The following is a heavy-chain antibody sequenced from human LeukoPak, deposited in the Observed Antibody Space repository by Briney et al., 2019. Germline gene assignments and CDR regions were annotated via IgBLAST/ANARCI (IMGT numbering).Heavy chain of an antibody. Sequence: PGGYLSFSCAGSAFTFSSYAMGWDRQAPGKGLKWVLAISGSGGSTYYADSVKGRFTISRDNSKNTLYLQMNSLRAEDTAVYCCAKDRRSGYYSYYCGQGTLVTVSS. V-gene: IGHV3-23*01. D-gene: IGHD3-22*01. CDR2: ISGSGGST. CDR1: AFTFSSYA. CDR3: AKDRRSGYYSYY. J-gene: IGHJ4*02.